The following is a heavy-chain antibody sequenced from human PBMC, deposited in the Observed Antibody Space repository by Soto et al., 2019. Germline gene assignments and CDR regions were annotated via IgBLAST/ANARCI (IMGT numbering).Heavy chain of an antibody. V-gene: IGHV3-23*01. CDR2: ISGSGDYT. D-gene: IGHD4-17*01. J-gene: IGHJ3*02. Sequence: EVQLLESGGGLVQPGGSLRLSCAASGFTFTLPAMSWVRQAPGKGLEWVSSISGSGDYTNYADSVKGRFTISRDNSKNTLYLQINSLTAEDTAVYYCANHGGFDIWGQGTMVAVSS. CDR3: ANHGGFDI. CDR1: GFTFTLPA.